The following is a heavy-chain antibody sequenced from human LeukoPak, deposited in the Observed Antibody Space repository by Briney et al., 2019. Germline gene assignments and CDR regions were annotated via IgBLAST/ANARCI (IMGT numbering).Heavy chain of an antibody. CDR2: IKEDGRDK. Sequence: GGSLRLSCVASGFTFSKSWMTWVRQAPGKGLERVANIKEDGRDKNYVDSVKGRFTISRDNAKNSMYLEMNSLRVEDTAVYYCARGGTGSENDYWGQGILVTVSS. D-gene: IGHD3-9*01. V-gene: IGHV3-7*01. CDR1: GFTFSKSW. CDR3: ARGGTGSENDY. J-gene: IGHJ4*02.